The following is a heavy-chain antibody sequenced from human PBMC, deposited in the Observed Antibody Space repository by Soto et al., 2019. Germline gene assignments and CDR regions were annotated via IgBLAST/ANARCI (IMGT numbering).Heavy chain of an antibody. CDR3: VARGVSVDPWFP. D-gene: IGHD3-10*01. V-gene: IGHV3-48*02. CDR2: ISSSSSTI. CDR1: GFTFSSYS. Sequence: GGSLRLSCAASGFTFSSYSMNWVRQAPGKGLEWVSYISSSSSTIYYADSVKGRFTISRDNAKNSLYLQMNSLRDEDTAVYYCVARGVSVDPWFPWGQGTLVTVSS. J-gene: IGHJ5*02.